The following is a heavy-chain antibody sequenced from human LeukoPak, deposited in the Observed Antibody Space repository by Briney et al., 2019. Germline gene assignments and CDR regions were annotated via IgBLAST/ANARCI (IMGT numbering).Heavy chain of an antibody. V-gene: IGHV4-38-2*01. CDR3: ARHSITMIVVAIDY. D-gene: IGHD3-22*01. CDR2: IYHSGST. CDR1: GYSISSGYY. Sequence: SETLSLTCAVSGYSISSGYYWGWIRQPPGKGLEWIGSIYHSGSTYYNPSLKSRVTISVDTSKNQFSLKLSSVTAADTAVYYCARHSITMIVVAIDYWGQGTLVTFSS. J-gene: IGHJ4*02.